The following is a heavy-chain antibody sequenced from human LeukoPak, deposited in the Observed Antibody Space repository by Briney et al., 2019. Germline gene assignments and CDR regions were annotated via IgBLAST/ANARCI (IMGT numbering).Heavy chain of an antibody. CDR2: ISGSGGST. CDR1: GFTFSSYA. Sequence: GGSLRLSCAASGFTFSSYAMSWVRQAPGKGLEWVSGISGSGGSTYYADSVKGRFTISRDNSKNTLYLQMNSLRAEDTAIYYCAKAPYYDFWSGASHFDYWGQGTLVTVSS. V-gene: IGHV3-23*01. CDR3: AKAPYYDFWSGASHFDY. D-gene: IGHD3-3*01. J-gene: IGHJ4*02.